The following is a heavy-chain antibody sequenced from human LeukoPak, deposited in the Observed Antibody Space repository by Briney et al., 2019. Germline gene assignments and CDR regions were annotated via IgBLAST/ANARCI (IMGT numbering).Heavy chain of an antibody. CDR2: ISGSGGGT. J-gene: IGHJ6*02. D-gene: IGHD6-13*01. CDR3: AEDPFGDIAAAASSPTPDYYYYYGMDV. CDR1: GFTFSSYA. V-gene: IGHV3-23*01. Sequence: GGSLRLSCAASGFTFSSYAMSWVRQAPGKGLEWVSGISGSGGGTYYADSVKGRFTISRDNSKNTLYLQMNSLRAEDTAVYYCAEDPFGDIAAAASSPTPDYYYYYGMDVWGQGTTVTVSS.